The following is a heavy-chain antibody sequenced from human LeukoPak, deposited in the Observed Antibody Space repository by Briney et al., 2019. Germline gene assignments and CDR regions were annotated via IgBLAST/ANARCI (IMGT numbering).Heavy chain of an antibody. CDR2: IIPILGIA. J-gene: IGHJ3*02. CDR3: ARAVVTPPGAFDI. Sequence: GSSVKVSCKASGGTFSSYAISWVRQAPGQGLEWMGRIIPILGIANYAQKFQGRVTITADKSTSTAYMELSSLGSEDTAVYYCARAVVTPPGAFDIWGQGTMVTVSS. CDR1: GGTFSSYA. V-gene: IGHV1-69*04. D-gene: IGHD3-22*01.